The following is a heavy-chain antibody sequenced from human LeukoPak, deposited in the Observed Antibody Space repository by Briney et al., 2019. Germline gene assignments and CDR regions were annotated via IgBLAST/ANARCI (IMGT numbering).Heavy chain of an antibody. V-gene: IGHV3-21*01. CDR1: GFTFSTYN. CDR3: ARDPYSGHYGNDYYYYMDV. Sequence: PGGSLRLSCEASGFTFSTYNMNWVRQAPGKRLEWVSSITSSSSYAFYADSVEGRFTISRDNAKSSLYLQMNNLRAEDTAVYYCARDPYSGHYGNDYYYYMDVWGKGTTVTISS. D-gene: IGHD5-12*01. J-gene: IGHJ6*03. CDR2: ITSSSSYA.